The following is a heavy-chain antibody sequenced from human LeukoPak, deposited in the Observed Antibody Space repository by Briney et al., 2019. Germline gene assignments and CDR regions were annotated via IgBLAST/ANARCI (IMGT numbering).Heavy chain of an antibody. D-gene: IGHD1-26*01. CDR3: ARESLPRSGSYPYYYYYYMDV. V-gene: IGHV1-2*02. Sequence: ASVKVSCKASGYTFTGYYIHWVRQAPGQGLEWMGWINPDSGDTSYAQKFQGRVTMTRDTSISTAYMELSRLRSDDTAVYYCARESLPRSGSYPYYYYYYMDVWGKGTTVTFSS. CDR1: GYTFTGYY. CDR2: INPDSGDT. J-gene: IGHJ6*03.